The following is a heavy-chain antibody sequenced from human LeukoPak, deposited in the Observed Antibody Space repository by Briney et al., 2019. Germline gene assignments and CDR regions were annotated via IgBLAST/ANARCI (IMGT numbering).Heavy chain of an antibody. J-gene: IGHJ5*02. CDR3: GRVGATTRWFDP. CDR2: IYHSGST. CDR1: GYSISSGYY. D-gene: IGHD1-26*01. Sequence: SETLSLTCAVSGYSISSGYYWGWIRQPPGKGLEWIGSIYHSGSTYYNPSLKSRVTISVDTSKNQFSLKLSSVTAADTAVYYGGRVGATTRWFDPSGQGTLVTVSS. V-gene: IGHV4-38-2*01.